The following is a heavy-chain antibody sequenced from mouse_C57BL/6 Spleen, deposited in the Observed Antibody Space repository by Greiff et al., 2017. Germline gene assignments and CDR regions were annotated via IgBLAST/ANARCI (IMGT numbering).Heavy chain of an antibody. D-gene: IGHD1-1*01. Sequence: QVQLQQSGAELVRPGASVKLSCKASGYTFTDYSINWVKPRPGQGLEWIARIYPGSGNTYYNEKFKGKATLTAEKSSSTAYMQLSSLTSEDSAVYFCARYGSSYNFDYWGQGTTLTVSS. CDR1: GYTFTDYS. J-gene: IGHJ2*01. V-gene: IGHV1-76*01. CDR2: IYPGSGNT. CDR3: ARYGSSYNFDY.